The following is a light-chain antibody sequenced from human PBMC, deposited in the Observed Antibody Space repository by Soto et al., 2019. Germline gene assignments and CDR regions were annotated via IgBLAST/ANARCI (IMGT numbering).Light chain of an antibody. V-gene: IGKV1-33*01. Sequence: DSQMTQSPSSLSASVGDRVTMTCQASQDISNYLNWYQQKPGKAPKLLIYDASNLETGVPSRFSGSGSGTDFTFTISSLQPEDIATYYCQQYDNLPPFTFGPGTKVDIK. J-gene: IGKJ3*01. CDR1: QDISNY. CDR2: DAS. CDR3: QQYDNLPPFT.